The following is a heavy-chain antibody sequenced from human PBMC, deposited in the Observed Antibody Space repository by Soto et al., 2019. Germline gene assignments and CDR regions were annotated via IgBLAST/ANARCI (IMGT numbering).Heavy chain of an antibody. CDR2: INWNSGII. V-gene: IGHV3-9*03. CDR3: AKGNDSCEYLAWGAFDI. Sequence: EVQLVESGGGLVQPGRSLRLSGAASGFTFDAYAIHWVRQAPGKGLEGVSGINWNSGIIGYADSVKGRFTISRDNAKNSLYLQMNSLRAEDMAFYYCAKGNDSCEYLAWGAFDIWRSGTMVTVSS. D-gene: IGHD4-17*01. CDR1: GFTFDAYA. J-gene: IGHJ3*02.